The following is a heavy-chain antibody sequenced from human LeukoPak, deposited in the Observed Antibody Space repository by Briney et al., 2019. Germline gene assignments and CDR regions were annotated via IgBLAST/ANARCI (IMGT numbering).Heavy chain of an antibody. CDR3: ARVAAASRFDYTFGY. J-gene: IGHJ4*02. CDR2: ISSSSSTI. Sequence: PGGSLRLSCAASGFTFSSYSMNWVRQAPGKGLEWVSYISSSSSTIYYADSVKGRFTISRDNAKNSLYLQMNSLRAEDTAVYYCARVAAASRFDYTFGYWGQGTLVTVSS. CDR1: GFTFSSYS. D-gene: IGHD3-3*01. V-gene: IGHV3-48*01.